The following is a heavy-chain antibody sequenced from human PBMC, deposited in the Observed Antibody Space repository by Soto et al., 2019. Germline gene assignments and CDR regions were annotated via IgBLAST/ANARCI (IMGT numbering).Heavy chain of an antibody. J-gene: IGHJ6*02. CDR3: TRKTPPTGMEV. V-gene: IGHV3-13*01. D-gene: IGHD3-9*01. CDR1: GFTLSSYD. CDR2: IGSGGDT. Sequence: EVQLVESGGGLEQPGGSLRLSCAASGFTLSSYDIHWVRQATGEGLAWVSGIGSGGDTHYADSVKGRFIISREDCKNSLYLQMNNLRVGDTAVYYCTRKTPPTGMEVWGQGATVTVSS.